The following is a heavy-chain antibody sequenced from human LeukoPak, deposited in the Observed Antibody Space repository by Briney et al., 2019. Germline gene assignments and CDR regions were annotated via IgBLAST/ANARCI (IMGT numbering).Heavy chain of an antibody. J-gene: IGHJ6*03. CDR1: GFTFSSYW. Sequence: GSPRLSCAASGFTFSSYWMHWVRQAPGKGLVWVSHINSDGSTTTYVDSVKGRFTISRDNAKNTLFLQMNSLRAEDTAVYYCARSVYYYYYMDVWGKGTTVTISS. CDR3: ARSVYYYYYMDV. CDR2: INSDGSTT. V-gene: IGHV3-74*01.